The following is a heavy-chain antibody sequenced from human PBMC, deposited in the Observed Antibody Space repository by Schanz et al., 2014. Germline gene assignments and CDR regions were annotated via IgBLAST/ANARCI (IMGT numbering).Heavy chain of an antibody. D-gene: IGHD3-3*01. J-gene: IGHJ4*02. CDR1: GFTFSTYW. Sequence: QLVESGGGLVKPGGSLRLSCAASGFTFSTYWMSWVRQAPGKGLEWVANIKQDESERSYVDSVKGRFTISRDNAKNSLYLQMNSLRAEDTAVYYCARDKGGYYPFDYWGQGTLVTVSS. CDR3: ARDKGGYYPFDY. V-gene: IGHV3-7*01. CDR2: IKQDESER.